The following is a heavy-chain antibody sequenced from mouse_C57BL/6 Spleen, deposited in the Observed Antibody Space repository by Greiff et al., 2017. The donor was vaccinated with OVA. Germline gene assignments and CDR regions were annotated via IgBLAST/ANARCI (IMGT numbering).Heavy chain of an antibody. CDR2: ISDGGSYT. J-gene: IGHJ3*01. CDR3: ARDDYYGSRDWFAY. CDR1: GFTFSSYA. D-gene: IGHD1-1*01. Sequence: DVQLVESGGGLVKPGGSLKLSCAASGFTFSSYAMSWVRQTPEKRLEWVATISDGGSYTYYPDNVKGRFTISRDNAKNNLYLQMSHLKSEDTAMYYCARDDYYGSRDWFAYWGQGTLVTVSA. V-gene: IGHV5-4*01.